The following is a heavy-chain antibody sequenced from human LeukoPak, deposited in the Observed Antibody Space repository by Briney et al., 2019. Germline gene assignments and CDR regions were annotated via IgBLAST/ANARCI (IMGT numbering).Heavy chain of an antibody. CDR2: TYYRSKWYN. D-gene: IGHD2-8*02. Sequence: SQTLSLTCAISGDSVSNNSAVWNWIRQSPSRGLEWLGRTYYRSKWYNDYGASVKSRITVNPDTSKNQFSLQLNSVTREDTAVYYCVRSQYWRFDDWGQGTLVTVSS. CDR3: VRSQYWRFDD. V-gene: IGHV6-1*01. J-gene: IGHJ4*02. CDR1: GDSVSNNSAV.